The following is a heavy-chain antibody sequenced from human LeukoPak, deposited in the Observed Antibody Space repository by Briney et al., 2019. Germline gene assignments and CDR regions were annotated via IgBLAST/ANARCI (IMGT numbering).Heavy chain of an antibody. J-gene: IGHJ6*02. V-gene: IGHV1-18*01. CDR3: ARDVVEMATIPMGYYYYYYGMDV. CDR1: GYTFTSYG. Sequence: AAVNVSLKSSGYTFTSYGISWVRQAHGQGLEWMGWISAYNGNTNNEQKLQGRVTITTDTSTSTAYIELRSLRSDDTAVYYCARDVVEMATIPMGYYYYYYGMDVWGQGTTVTVSS. CDR2: ISAYNGNT. D-gene: IGHD5-24*01.